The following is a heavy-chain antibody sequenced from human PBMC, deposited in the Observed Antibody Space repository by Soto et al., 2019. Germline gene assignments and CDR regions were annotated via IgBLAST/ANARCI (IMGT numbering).Heavy chain of an antibody. J-gene: IGHJ5*02. CDR2: IYWDDDK. Sequence: QITLKESGPSLVKPTQTLTLTCTFSGFSLSTSGVGVGWIRQPPGKALEWLALIYWDDDKRYSPSLKSRLTIAKHHTKILVVLAMTNMHPVDTGTYYCAYGPVWQPFDWSLGWFDPWVQGTLVTVCS. CDR1: GFSLSTSGVG. D-gene: IGHD3-9*01. V-gene: IGHV2-5*02. CDR3: AYGPVWQPFDWSLGWFDP.